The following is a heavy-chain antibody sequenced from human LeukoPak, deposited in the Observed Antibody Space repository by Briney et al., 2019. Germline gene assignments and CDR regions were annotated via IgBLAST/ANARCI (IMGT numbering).Heavy chain of an antibody. CDR3: PRDRQWLVPRSYDYGMDV. D-gene: IGHD6-19*01. J-gene: IGHJ6*02. Sequence: SETLSLTCTVSGGSITSYYWNWIRQPPGKGLEWIGYIFYSGSTYYNPSLKSRVTISVDTSKNQFSLKLSSVTAACTAVYYCPRDRQWLVPRSYDYGMDVWGQGTTVTVSS. V-gene: IGHV4-59*01. CDR2: IFYSGST. CDR1: GGSITSYY.